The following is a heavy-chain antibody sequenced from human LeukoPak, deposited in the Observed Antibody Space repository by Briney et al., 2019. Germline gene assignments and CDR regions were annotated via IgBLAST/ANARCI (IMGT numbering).Heavy chain of an antibody. V-gene: IGHV3-74*01. D-gene: IGHD3-22*01. CDR3: ARPHCYDTSGYCPGFDL. CDR2: IDSGGSST. J-gene: IGHJ4*02. Sequence: GGSLRLSCAASGFTFSSYGMHWVRQAPGKGLVWVSRIDSGGSSTFYADSVKGRFTIYRDNAKNTLYLQMNSLRPEDTAVYFCARPHCYDTSGYCPGFDLWGQGTLVTVSS. CDR1: GFTFSSYG.